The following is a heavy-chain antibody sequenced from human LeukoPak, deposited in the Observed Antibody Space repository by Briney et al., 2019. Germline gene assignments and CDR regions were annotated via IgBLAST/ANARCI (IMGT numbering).Heavy chain of an antibody. D-gene: IGHD2-15*01. V-gene: IGHV4-39*07. CDR3: ARDSMTLANWFDP. J-gene: IGHJ5*02. Sequence: SETLSLTCTVSGGSISSSSYYWGWIRQPPGKGLEWIGSIYYSGSTYYNPSLKSRVTISVDTSKNQFSLKLSSVTAADTAVYYCARDSMTLANWFDPWGQGTLVTVSS. CDR1: GGSISSSSYY. CDR2: IYYSGST.